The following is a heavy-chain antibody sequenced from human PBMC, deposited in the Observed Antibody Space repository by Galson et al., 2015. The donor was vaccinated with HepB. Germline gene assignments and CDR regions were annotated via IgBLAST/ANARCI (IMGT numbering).Heavy chain of an antibody. CDR2: IWYDGSNK. CDR3: VRGTDSYFDY. J-gene: IGHJ4*02. D-gene: IGHD3/OR15-3a*01. V-gene: IGHV3-33*07. CDR1: GFTFSSYG. Sequence: SLRLSCAASGFTFSSYGMYWVRQAPGKGLEWVGVIWYDGSNKYYADSVKGRFTISRDNSKNRLYLQMNSLRAEDTAVYYCVRGTDSYFDYWGQGILVTVSS.